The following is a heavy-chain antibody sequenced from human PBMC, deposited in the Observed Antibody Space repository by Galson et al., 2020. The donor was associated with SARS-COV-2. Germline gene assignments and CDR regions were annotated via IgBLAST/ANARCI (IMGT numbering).Heavy chain of an antibody. V-gene: IGHV3-7*03. CDR2: IKQDEIET. CDR3: AREGPKLGGYRWGSYAEY. J-gene: IGHJ4*02. CDR1: GFTFSSYG. D-gene: IGHD3-16*01. Sequence: GESLKISCAASGFTFSSYGMHWVRQAPGKGPEWVGNIKQDEIETHYVDSVKGRFTISRDNADNAVYLQMNSLRVEDTAMYYCAREGPKLGGYRWGSYAEYWGLGTLVTVSS.